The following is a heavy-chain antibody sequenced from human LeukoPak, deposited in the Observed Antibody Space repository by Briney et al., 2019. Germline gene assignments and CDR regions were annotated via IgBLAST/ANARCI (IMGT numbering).Heavy chain of an antibody. CDR1: GFTFSSHA. D-gene: IGHD3-3*01. J-gene: IGHJ4*02. CDR3: ARDPGVVAFHYFDY. Sequence: GGSLRLSCAASGFTFSSHAMGWVRQAPGKGLEWVSGIGGLGGSTYYAGSVKGRFTISRDNSLNTLYLHMNSLRADDTAVYYCARDPGVVAFHYFDYWGQGSLVTVSS. V-gene: IGHV3-23*01. CDR2: IGGLGGST.